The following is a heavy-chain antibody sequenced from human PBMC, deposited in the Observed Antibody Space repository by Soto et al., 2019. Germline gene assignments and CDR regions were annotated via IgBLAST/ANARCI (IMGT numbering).Heavy chain of an antibody. D-gene: IGHD3-10*01. CDR3: AKCGSGNYCPPPDY. J-gene: IGHJ4*02. CDR1: GFSFSNYA. V-gene: IGHV3-23*01. Sequence: GGSLRLSCAASGFSFSNYAMGWVRQAPGKGLEWVSAITSGGSTFHGDSVKGRFTISRDNSENTVFLQMYSLGADDTAVYYCAKCGSGNYCPPPDYWGQGMLVTVSS. CDR2: ITSGGST.